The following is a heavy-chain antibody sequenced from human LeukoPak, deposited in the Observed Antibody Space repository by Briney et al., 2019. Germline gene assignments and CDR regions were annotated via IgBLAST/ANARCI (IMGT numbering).Heavy chain of an antibody. CDR2: IIPIFGTT. Sequence: SVKVSCKASGGTFNNYAISWVRQAPGQGLEWAGGIIPIFGTTKYEQKFQGRVTITADESTRTAYMELSSLRSEDTAVYYCASQDIVVVPAAPPYYYYPLDVWGQGTTVTVSS. CDR3: ASQDIVVVPAAPPYYYYPLDV. CDR1: GGTFNNYA. D-gene: IGHD2-2*01. J-gene: IGHJ6*02. V-gene: IGHV1-69*13.